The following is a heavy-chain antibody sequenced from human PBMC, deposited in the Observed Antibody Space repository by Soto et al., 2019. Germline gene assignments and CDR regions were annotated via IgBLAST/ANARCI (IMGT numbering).Heavy chain of an antibody. J-gene: IGHJ4*02. CDR3: ARVHSSSGYDPDFDY. CDR2: IYSGGST. Sequence: EVQLVESGGGLVQPGGSLRLSCAASGFTVSSNYMSWVRQAPGKGLEWVSVIYSGGSTYYADSVKGRFTISRDNSKNTLYLQMNSLRAEDTAVYYCARVHSSSGYDPDFDYWGQGTLVTVSS. V-gene: IGHV3-66*01. D-gene: IGHD5-12*01. CDR1: GFTVSSNY.